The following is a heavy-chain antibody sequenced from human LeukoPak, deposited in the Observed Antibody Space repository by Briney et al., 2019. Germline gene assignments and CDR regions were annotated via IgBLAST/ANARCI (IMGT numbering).Heavy chain of an antibody. CDR1: GFTFSSYA. V-gene: IGHV3-30-3*01. J-gene: IGHJ4*02. Sequence: GGSLRLSCAASGFTFSSYAMHWVRQAPGKGLEWVAVISYDGSNKYYADSVKGRFTISRDNSKNTLYLQMNSLRAEDTAVYYCARDAAYFDYWGQGTLVTVSS. CDR2: ISYDGSNK. CDR3: ARDAAYFDY.